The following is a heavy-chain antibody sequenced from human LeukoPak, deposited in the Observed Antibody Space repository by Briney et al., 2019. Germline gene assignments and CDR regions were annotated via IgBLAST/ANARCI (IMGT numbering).Heavy chain of an antibody. J-gene: IGHJ4*02. CDR2: FNGRGEST. CDR1: GFTFSHYG. Sequence: GGSLRLSCEVSGFTFSHYGMSWVRQAPGKGPEWVAGFNGRGESTYYAESVRGRFTISRDTSKNTLYLQVSSLRVEDTAVYYCARDPYYYDSSAFYPFDYWGQGTLVTVSS. V-gene: IGHV3-23*01. D-gene: IGHD3-22*01. CDR3: ARDPYYYDSSAFYPFDY.